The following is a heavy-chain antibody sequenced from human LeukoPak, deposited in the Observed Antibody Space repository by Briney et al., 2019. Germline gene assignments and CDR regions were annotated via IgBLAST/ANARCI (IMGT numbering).Heavy chain of an antibody. D-gene: IGHD6-19*01. CDR2: INPNSGGT. J-gene: IGHJ6*02. CDR3: ARSERWYSSGQSPYYYYGMDV. V-gene: IGHV1-2*02. CDR1: GYTFTGYY. Sequence: ASVKVSCKASGYTFTGYYMHWVRQAPGQGLEWMGWINPNSGGTNYAQKFQGRVTMTRDTSISTAYMELSRLRSDDTAVYYCARSERWYSSGQSPYYYYGMDVWGQGTTVTVSS.